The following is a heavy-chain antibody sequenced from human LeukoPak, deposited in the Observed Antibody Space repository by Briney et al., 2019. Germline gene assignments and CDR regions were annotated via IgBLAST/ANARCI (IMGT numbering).Heavy chain of an antibody. J-gene: IGHJ6*03. V-gene: IGHV1-3*03. CDR2: INAGNGNT. CDR1: GYTFTSYA. CDR3: ARGVLLWFGKSARKDSYYMDV. Sequence: ASVKVSCKASGYTFTSYAMHWVRQAPGQRLEWMGWINAGNGNTKYSQEFQGRVTITRDTSASTAYMELSSLRSEDMAVYYCARGVLLWFGKSARKDSYYMDVWGKGTTVTVSS. D-gene: IGHD3-10*01.